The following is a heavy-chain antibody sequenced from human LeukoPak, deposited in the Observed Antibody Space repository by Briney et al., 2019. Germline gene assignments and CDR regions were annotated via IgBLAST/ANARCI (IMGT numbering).Heavy chain of an antibody. CDR2: INPSGGST. V-gene: IGHV1-46*01. J-gene: IGHJ4*02. CDR3: TREVVW. D-gene: IGHD3-22*01. Sequence: ASVKVSCKASGYTFTSYYMHWVRQAPGQGLEWMGIINPSGGSTSYAQKFQGRVTMTRDTSINTAYMELRSLRSDDTAVYYCTREVVWWGQGTLVTVPS. CDR1: GYTFTSYY.